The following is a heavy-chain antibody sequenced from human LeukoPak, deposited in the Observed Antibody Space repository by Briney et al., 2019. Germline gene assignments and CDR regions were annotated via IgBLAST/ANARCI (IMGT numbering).Heavy chain of an antibody. Sequence: GGSLRLSCTASGFTFSSYWMHWVRQAPGKGLVWVSRTNSDGGSTSYADSVKGRFTISRDNAKNTLYLQMNSLRAEDTAVYYCARRIQGMAPYYFDYWGQGTLVTVSS. J-gene: IGHJ4*02. CDR2: TNSDGGST. D-gene: IGHD5-24*01. CDR1: GFTFSSYW. CDR3: ARRIQGMAPYYFDY. V-gene: IGHV3-74*01.